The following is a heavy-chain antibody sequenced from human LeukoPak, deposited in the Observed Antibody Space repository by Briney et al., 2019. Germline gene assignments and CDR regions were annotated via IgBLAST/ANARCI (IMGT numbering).Heavy chain of an antibody. CDR3: ARGTYGSGSYYRVWGDY. V-gene: IGHV4-34*01. CDR2: INHSGST. D-gene: IGHD3-10*01. Sequence: KPSETLSLTCAVYGGSFSGYYWSWVRQPPGKGLGWIGEINHSGSTNYNPSLKSRVTTSIDTSKNQFSLNLSSVTAADTAMYYCARGTYGSGSYYRVWGDYWGPGTLVTVSS. CDR1: GGSFSGYY. J-gene: IGHJ4*02.